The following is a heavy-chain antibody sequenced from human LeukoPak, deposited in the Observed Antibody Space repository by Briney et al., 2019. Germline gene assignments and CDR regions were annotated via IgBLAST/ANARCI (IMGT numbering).Heavy chain of an antibody. CDR3: AGGLYSSSPQY. D-gene: IGHD6-13*01. J-gene: IGHJ4*02. CDR1: GFTFSSYW. CDR2: IIQDGSET. V-gene: IGHV3-7*01. Sequence: GGSLRLSCAASGFTFSSYWMHWVRQAPGKGLEWVASIIQDGSETNYVDSVKGRFTISRDNAKSSVFLQMNSLRVEDTAVYYCAGGLYSSSPQYWGQGILVTVSS.